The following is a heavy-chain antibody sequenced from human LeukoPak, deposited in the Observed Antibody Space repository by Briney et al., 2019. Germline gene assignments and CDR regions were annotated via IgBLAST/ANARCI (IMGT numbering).Heavy chain of an antibody. CDR2: ISGSGGST. V-gene: IGHV3-23*01. D-gene: IGHD3-22*01. J-gene: IGHJ4*02. CDR1: GFTFSTHA. CDR3: AKEGYYYDSSGYAAYFDY. Sequence: GGSLRLSCVVSGFTFSTHAMTWVRQAPGKGLEWVSAISGSGGSTYYADSVKGRFTISRDNSKNTLYLQMNSLRAEDTAVYYCAKEGYYYDSSGYAAYFDYWGQGTLVTVSS.